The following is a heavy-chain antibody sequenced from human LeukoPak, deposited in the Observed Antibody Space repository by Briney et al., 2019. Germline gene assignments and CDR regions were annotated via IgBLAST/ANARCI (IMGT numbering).Heavy chain of an antibody. V-gene: IGHV3-66*01. J-gene: IGHJ4*02. D-gene: IGHD3-10*01. CDR2: IYSGGST. CDR1: GFTVSSNY. CDR3: AKDRITMVRGVLDY. Sequence: PGGSLRLSCAASGFTVSSNYMSWVRQAPGKGLEWVSVIYSGGSTYYADSVKGRFTISRDNSKNTLYLQMNSLRAEDTAVYYCAKDRITMVRGVLDYWGQGTLVTVSS.